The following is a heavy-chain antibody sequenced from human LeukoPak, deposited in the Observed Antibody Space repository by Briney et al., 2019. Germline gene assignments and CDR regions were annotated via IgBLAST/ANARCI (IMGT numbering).Heavy chain of an antibody. CDR3: AKDINPYDGAFDI. D-gene: IGHD3-22*01. CDR1: GSTFDDYA. Sequence: GRSLRLSCAASGSTFDDYAMHWVRQAPGKGLEWVSGISWNSGSIGYADSVKGRFTISRDNAKNSLYLQMNSLRAEDTALYYCAKDINPYDGAFDIWGQGTMVTVSS. V-gene: IGHV3-9*01. J-gene: IGHJ3*02. CDR2: ISWNSGSI.